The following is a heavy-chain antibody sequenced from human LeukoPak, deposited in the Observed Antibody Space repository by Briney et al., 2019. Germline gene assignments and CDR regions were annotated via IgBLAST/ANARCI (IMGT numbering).Heavy chain of an antibody. CDR3: ARSPIGLVAAMHFDY. D-gene: IGHD2-15*01. V-gene: IGHV3-21*01. Sequence: GGSLRLSCAASGFTFSSYSMNWVRQAPGKGLEWVSSISSSSSYICYADSVKGRFTISRDNAKNSLYLQMNSLRAEDTAVYYCARSPIGLVAAMHFDYWGQGTLVTVSS. J-gene: IGHJ4*02. CDR2: ISSSSSYI. CDR1: GFTFSSYS.